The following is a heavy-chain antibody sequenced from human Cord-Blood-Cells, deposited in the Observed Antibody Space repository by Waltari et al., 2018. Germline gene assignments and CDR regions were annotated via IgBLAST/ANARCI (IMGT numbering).Heavy chain of an antibody. J-gene: IGHJ3*02. CDR3: ARHSIGNWGGAFDI. V-gene: IGHV5-51*01. CDR1: GYSFTSYW. CDR2: TYPGYSDT. Sequence: EVQLVQSGAEVKKPGESLKISCKGSGYSFTSYWIGWVRQMPGKGLEWMGVTYPGYSDTRYSPAIQGQVNISGDKSISTAYLEWRSLKAADTAMYYCARHSIGNWGGAFDIWGQGTMVTVSS. D-gene: IGHD7-27*01.